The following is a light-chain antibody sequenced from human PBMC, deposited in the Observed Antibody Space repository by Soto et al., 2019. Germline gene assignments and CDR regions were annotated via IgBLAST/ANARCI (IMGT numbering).Light chain of an antibody. Sequence: EIVMTQSPATLSVSPGERATLSCRASQSFSSNLAWYQQKPGQAPRLLIYGASTRATGIPARFSGSGSGTEFTLTISSLQSEDFAVYYCQQYNNWPITFGQGTRLDIX. CDR2: GAS. CDR1: QSFSSN. V-gene: IGKV3-15*01. CDR3: QQYNNWPIT. J-gene: IGKJ5*01.